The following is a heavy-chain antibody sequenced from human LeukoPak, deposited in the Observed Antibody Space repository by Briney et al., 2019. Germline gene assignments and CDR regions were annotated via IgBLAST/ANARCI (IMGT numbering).Heavy chain of an antibody. V-gene: IGHV1-69*13. CDR2: IIPIFGTA. CDR1: GGTFSSYA. Sequence: WASVKVSCKASGGTFSSYAISWVRQAPGQGLEWMGGIIPIFGTANYAQKFQGRVTITADESTSTAYMELSSLRSEDTAVYYCARVSGDSSGYYFGDYWGQGTLVTVSS. D-gene: IGHD3-22*01. CDR3: ARVSGDSSGYYFGDY. J-gene: IGHJ4*02.